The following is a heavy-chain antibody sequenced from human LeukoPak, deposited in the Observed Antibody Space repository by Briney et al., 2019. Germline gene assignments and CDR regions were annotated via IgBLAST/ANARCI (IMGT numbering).Heavy chain of an antibody. CDR1: GGTFSSYA. D-gene: IGHD6-13*01. CDR2: IIPIFGTA. V-gene: IGHV1-69*13. CDR3: ARVQGANIAAAVKGFSAYYYMDV. J-gene: IGHJ6*03. Sequence: ASVKVSCKASGGTFSSYAISWVRQAPGQGLEWMGGIIPIFGTANYAQKFQGRVTITADESTSTAYMELSSLRSEDTAVYYCARVQGANIAAAVKGFSAYYYMDVWGKGTTVTVSS.